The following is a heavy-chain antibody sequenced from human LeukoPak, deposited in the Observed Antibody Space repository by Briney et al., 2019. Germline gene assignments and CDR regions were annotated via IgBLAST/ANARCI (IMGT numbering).Heavy chain of an antibody. J-gene: IGHJ4*02. V-gene: IGHV1-18*01. D-gene: IGHD3-22*01. CDR3: ARGPYYYDSSGYPIPEYYFDY. CDR2: ISAYNGNT. Sequence: GASVKVSCKASSYTFTSYGISWVRQAPGQGLEWMGWISAYNGNTNYAQKLQGRVTMTTDTSTSTAYMELRSLRSDDTAVYYCARGPYYYDSSGYPIPEYYFDYWGQGTLVTVSS. CDR1: SYTFTSYG.